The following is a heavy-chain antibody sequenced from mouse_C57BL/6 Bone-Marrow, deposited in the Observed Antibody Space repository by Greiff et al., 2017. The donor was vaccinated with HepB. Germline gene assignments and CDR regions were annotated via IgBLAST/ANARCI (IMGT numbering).Heavy chain of an antibody. J-gene: IGHJ3*01. CDR1: GYAFSSSW. Sequence: QVQLQQSGPELVKPGASVKISCKASGYAFSSSWMNWVKQRPGKGLEWIGRIYPGDGDTNYNGKFKGKATLTADKSSSTAYMQLSSLTSEDSAVYICERAAWFAYWGQGTLVTVSA. V-gene: IGHV1-82*01. CDR3: ERAAWFAY. CDR2: IYPGDGDT.